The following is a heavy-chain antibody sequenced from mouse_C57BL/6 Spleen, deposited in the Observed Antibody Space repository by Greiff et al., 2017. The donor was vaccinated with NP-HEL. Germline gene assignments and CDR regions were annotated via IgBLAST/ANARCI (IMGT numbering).Heavy chain of an antibody. CDR2: INPSSGYT. V-gene: IGHV1-4*01. J-gene: IGHJ2*01. CDR1: GYTFTSYT. CDR3: ASTSSTVAPFDY. Sequence: VKLQESGAELARPGASVKMSCKASGYTFTSYTMHWVKQRPGQGLEWIGYINPSSGYTKYNQKFKDKATLTADKSSSTAYMQLSSLTSEDSAVYYCASTSSTVAPFDYWGQGTTLTVSS. D-gene: IGHD1-1*01.